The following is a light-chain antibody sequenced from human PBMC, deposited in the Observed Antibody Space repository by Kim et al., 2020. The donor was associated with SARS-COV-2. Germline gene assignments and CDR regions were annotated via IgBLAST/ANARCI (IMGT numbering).Light chain of an antibody. CDR3: QQSYSTPDS. V-gene: IGKV1-39*01. CDR2: ATS. J-gene: IGKJ2*03. Sequence: DIQMTQSPPSLSASVGDRVTITCRASQSISSLLNWYQQKPGKAPKLLIYATSNLQSGVPSRFSGSGSGTDFTLAISSLQPEDFATYYCQQSYSTPDSFGQGTKLEI. CDR1: QSISSL.